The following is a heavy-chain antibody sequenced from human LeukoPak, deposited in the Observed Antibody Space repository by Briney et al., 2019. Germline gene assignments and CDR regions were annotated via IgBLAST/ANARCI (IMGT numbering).Heavy chain of an antibody. D-gene: IGHD3-3*01. CDR1: GFTFSNDW. CDR2: IKEDGSET. CDR3: ASLRYLEK. J-gene: IGHJ4*02. Sequence: GGSLRLSCAGSGFTFSNDWMNWVRQAPGKGLEWVGNIKEDGSETYYVDSVKGRFTISRDNAKNSLYLQMNSLRVDDTAVYYCASLRYLEKWGQGTLVTVSS. V-gene: IGHV3-7*01.